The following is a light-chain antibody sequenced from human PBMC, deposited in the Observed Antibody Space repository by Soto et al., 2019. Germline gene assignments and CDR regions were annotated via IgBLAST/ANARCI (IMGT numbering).Light chain of an antibody. CDR3: QQRRNWPT. V-gene: IGKV3-11*01. J-gene: IGKJ1*01. Sequence: EIVLTQSPATLSFSPGERATPSCRASQSVSTYLAWYQQKPGQAPRLLIYDASNRATGIPARFSGSGSETDFTLTISSLEPEDFAVYYCQQRRNWPTFGQGTKVDIK. CDR1: QSVSTY. CDR2: DAS.